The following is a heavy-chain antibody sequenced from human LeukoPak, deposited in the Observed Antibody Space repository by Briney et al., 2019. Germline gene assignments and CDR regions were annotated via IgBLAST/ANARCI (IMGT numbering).Heavy chain of an antibody. Sequence: LRLSCAAAGFDCSEEEMNWVRRAPGNGLEWVSGISGSGGTTYYADSVKGRFTISRDNSKNSLSLQVSSLRAEDTAVYYCAKTNGYYSDWGQGTLVTVSS. D-gene: IGHD3-22*01. CDR1: GFDCSEEE. J-gene: IGHJ4*02. V-gene: IGHV3-23*01. CDR3: AKTNGYYSD. CDR2: ISGSGGTT.